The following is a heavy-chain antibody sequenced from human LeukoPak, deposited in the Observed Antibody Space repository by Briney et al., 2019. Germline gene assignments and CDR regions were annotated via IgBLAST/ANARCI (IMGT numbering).Heavy chain of an antibody. CDR2: IIPIFGTA. CDR3: ARSMIVVPWFDP. Sequence: SVKVSCKASGGTFSSYAISWVRQAPGQGLEWMGGIIPIFGTANYAQKFQGRVTMTRDMSTSTVYMELSSLRSEDTAVYYCARSMIVVPWFDPWGQGTLVTVSS. V-gene: IGHV1-69*05. CDR1: GGTFSSYA. J-gene: IGHJ5*02. D-gene: IGHD3-22*01.